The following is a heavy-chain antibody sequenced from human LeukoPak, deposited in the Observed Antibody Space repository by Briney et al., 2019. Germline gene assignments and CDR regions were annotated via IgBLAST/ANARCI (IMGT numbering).Heavy chain of an antibody. D-gene: IGHD1-14*01. J-gene: IGHJ4*02. CDR3: AKVLTGSQDY. CDR2: IGGGGETT. Sequence: GESLRLSCAASGFTFNSYALSWVRQAPGKGLEWVSTIGGGGETTYYADSVKGRFTISRDSSKNTVYLHMKSLRAEDTAVYFCAKVLTGSQDYWGQGTLVTVTS. CDR1: GFTFNSYA. V-gene: IGHV3-23*01.